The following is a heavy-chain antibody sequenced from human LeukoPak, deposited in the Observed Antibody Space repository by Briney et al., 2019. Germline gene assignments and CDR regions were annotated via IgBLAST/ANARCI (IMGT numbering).Heavy chain of an antibody. Sequence: GGSLRLSCAASGFTFSSYAMSWVRQAPGKGLEWVSAISGSGGSTYYADSVKGRFTISRDNSKNTLYLQMNSPRAEDTAVYYCAKLQAQNYDFWSGDNYYYYYYMDVWGKGTTVTVSS. D-gene: IGHD3-3*01. J-gene: IGHJ6*03. CDR3: AKLQAQNYDFWSGDNYYYYYYMDV. V-gene: IGHV3-23*01. CDR2: ISGSGGST. CDR1: GFTFSSYA.